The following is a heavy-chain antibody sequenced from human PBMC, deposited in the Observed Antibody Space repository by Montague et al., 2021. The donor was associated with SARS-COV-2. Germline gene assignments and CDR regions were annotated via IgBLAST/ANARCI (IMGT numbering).Heavy chain of an antibody. CDR2: MYYSGSS. Sequence: SETLSLTCTVSGGSISSGNYYWGCNRQPPGKGLVWIGNMYYSGSSYYTPSLKSRVTISIDTSKNQYSLKLSSVTAAATAVYYCARDDIVLEGVTKGMDVWGQGTTVTVSS. CDR1: GGSISSGNYY. D-gene: IGHD3-16*01. J-gene: IGHJ6*02. V-gene: IGHV4-39*07. CDR3: ARDDIVLEGVTKGMDV.